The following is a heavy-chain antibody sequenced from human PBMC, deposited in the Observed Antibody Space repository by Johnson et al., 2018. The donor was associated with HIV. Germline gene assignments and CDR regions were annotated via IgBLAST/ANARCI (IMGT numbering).Heavy chain of an antibody. J-gene: IGHJ3*02. Sequence: QVQLVESGGGVVQPGGSLRLSCAASGFTFSNYPMPWVRQAPGKGLEWVAFIQYDGSNKYYADSLKGRFPISRDNSKNTVYLQMNSLRPEDTAVYYCAKDGGSYGGAFDIWGQGTMVTVSS. CDR3: AKDGGSYGGAFDI. CDR2: IQYDGSNK. CDR1: GFTFSNYP. D-gene: IGHD1-26*01. V-gene: IGHV3-30*02.